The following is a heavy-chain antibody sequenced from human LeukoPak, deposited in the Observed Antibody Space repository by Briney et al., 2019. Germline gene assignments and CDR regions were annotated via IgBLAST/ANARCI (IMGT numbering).Heavy chain of an antibody. J-gene: IGHJ4*02. D-gene: IGHD3-16*01. V-gene: IGHV3-23*01. CDR3: AKVRWGSDNALDS. Sequence: GGSLRLSCAASGFTFSSYAMSWVRQAPGKGLEWVSAISGSGGGTYYADSVKGRFTISRDNSKNTLYLQMNSLRAEDTAVYYCAKVRWGSDNALDSWGQGTLVTGSS. CDR1: GFTFSSYA. CDR2: ISGSGGGT.